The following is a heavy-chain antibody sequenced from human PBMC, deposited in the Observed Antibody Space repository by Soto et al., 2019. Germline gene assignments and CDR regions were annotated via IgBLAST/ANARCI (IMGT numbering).Heavy chain of an antibody. D-gene: IGHD3-3*01. J-gene: IGHJ3*01. V-gene: IGHV3-23*01. CDR1: GFTFRDFA. CDR2: ISGLDNSV. Sequence: PGGSLRLSCAASGFTFRDFAMSWVRQAPGRGLEWVSTISGLDNSVFYADSVRGRFTVSRDNSKNTLYLQMNSLRAEDTALYYCAKDSGLPDFGIVMHAFDVWGQGTMVTVSS. CDR3: AKDSGLPDFGIVMHAFDV.